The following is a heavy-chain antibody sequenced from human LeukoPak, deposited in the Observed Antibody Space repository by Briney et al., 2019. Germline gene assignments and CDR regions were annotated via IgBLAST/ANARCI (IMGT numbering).Heavy chain of an antibody. CDR2: ISYDGSNK. J-gene: IGHJ4*02. CDR3: AKDRTAGYDGLVDH. Sequence: GGSLRLSCAASGFTFSNYGMHWVRQAPGKGLEWVAVISYDGSNKYYTDSVKGRFTISRDNSKNTLYLQMNSLRAEDTAVYYCAKDRTAGYDGLVDHWGQGTLVTVSS. CDR1: GFTFSNYG. V-gene: IGHV3-30*18. D-gene: IGHD5-12*01.